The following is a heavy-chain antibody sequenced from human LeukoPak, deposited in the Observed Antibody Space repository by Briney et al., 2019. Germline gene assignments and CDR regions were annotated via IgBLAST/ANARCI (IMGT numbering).Heavy chain of an antibody. CDR2: IYYSGSI. Sequence: SETLSLTCTVSGGSISSSSYYWGWIRQPPGKGLEWIGSIYYSGSIYYTPSLKSRVTISVDTSKNQFSLKLSSVTAADTAVYYCARVRGSSGYYSDYWGQGTLVTVSS. V-gene: IGHV4-39*07. CDR1: GGSISSSSYY. CDR3: ARVRGSSGYYSDY. J-gene: IGHJ4*02. D-gene: IGHD3-22*01.